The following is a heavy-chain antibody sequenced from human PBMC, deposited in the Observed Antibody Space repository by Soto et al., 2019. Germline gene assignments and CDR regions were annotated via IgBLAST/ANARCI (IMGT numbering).Heavy chain of an antibody. CDR3: ARVASAKGYCSGGSCYFNWFDP. J-gene: IGHJ5*02. D-gene: IGHD2-15*01. Sequence: KTSETLSLTCTVSGGSISSGDYYWSWIRQPPGKGLEWIGYIYYSGSTYYNPSLKSRVTISVDTSKNQFSLKLSSVTAADTAVYYCARVASAKGYCSGGSCYFNWFDPWGQGTLVTVSS. CDR1: GGSISSGDYY. V-gene: IGHV4-30-4*01. CDR2: IYYSGST.